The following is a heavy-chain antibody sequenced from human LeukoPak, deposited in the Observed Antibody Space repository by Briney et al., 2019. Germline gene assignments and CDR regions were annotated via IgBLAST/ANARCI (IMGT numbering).Heavy chain of an antibody. D-gene: IGHD3-22*01. CDR3: ARADSSGYYYRSGVDY. CDR2: ISSSSSTI. V-gene: IGHV3-48*02. Sequence: PGGSLRLSCAASGFTFSSYRMNWVRQAPGKGLEWVSYISSSSSTIYYADSVKGRFTISRDNAKNSLYLQMNSLRDEDTAVYYCARADSSGYYYRSGVDYWGQGTLVTVSS. CDR1: GFTFSSYR. J-gene: IGHJ4*02.